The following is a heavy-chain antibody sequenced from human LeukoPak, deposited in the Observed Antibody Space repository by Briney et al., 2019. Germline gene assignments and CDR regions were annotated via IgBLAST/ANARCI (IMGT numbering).Heavy chain of an antibody. CDR1: GFPFSSYA. CDR3: ARSDYYDESGHPSSFEY. CDR2: VSGSGDTT. J-gene: IGHJ4*02. V-gene: IGHV3-23*01. Sequence: GGSLRLSCAASGFPFSSYAMSWVRQPPGKGLEWVSGVSGSGDTTYYADSVKDRFTISRDNSKNTLYLQMDSLRAEDAAVYYCARSDYYDESGHPSSFEYWGQGTLVTVSS. D-gene: IGHD3-16*01.